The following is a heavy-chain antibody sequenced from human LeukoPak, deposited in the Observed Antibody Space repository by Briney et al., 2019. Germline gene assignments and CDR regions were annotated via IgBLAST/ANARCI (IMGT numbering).Heavy chain of an antibody. Sequence: PSETLSLTCAVYGGSFSGYYWSWIRQHPGKGLEWIGYIYYSGSTYYNPSLKSRVTISVDTSKNQFSLKLSSVTAADTAVYYCARYSITVATIAGEGFDYWGQGTLVTVSS. CDR2: IYYSGST. V-gene: IGHV4-31*11. J-gene: IGHJ4*02. CDR3: ARYSITVATIAGEGFDY. D-gene: IGHD5-12*01. CDR1: GGSFSGYY.